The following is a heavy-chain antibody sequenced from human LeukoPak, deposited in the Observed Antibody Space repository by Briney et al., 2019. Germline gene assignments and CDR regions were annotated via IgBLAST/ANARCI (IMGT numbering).Heavy chain of an antibody. V-gene: IGHV1-46*01. CDR3: ARDPPRYSFVRGASLVGAGSSSDY. D-gene: IGHD1-26*01. J-gene: IGHJ4*02. Sequence: ASVKVSCKASGYTFTSYYMHWVRQAPGQGLEWMGIINPSGGSTSYAQKFQGRVTMTRDTSTSTVYMELSSLRSEDTAVYYCARDPPRYSFVRGASLVGAGSSSDYRGQGTLVTVSS. CDR1: GYTFTSYY. CDR2: INPSGGST.